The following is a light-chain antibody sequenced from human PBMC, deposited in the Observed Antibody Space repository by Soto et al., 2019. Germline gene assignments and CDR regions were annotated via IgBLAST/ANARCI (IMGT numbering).Light chain of an antibody. V-gene: IGLV2-14*01. CDR3: SSYTSSSAYV. CDR1: SSDVGGYNY. Sequence: QSALTQPASVSGSPGQSITISCTGTSSDVGGYNYVSWFQQHPGKAPKLMISEVSNRPSGVSNRFSASKSGNTASLTISGLQAEDEADYYCSSYTSSSAYVFGTGTQLTVL. CDR2: EVS. J-gene: IGLJ1*01.